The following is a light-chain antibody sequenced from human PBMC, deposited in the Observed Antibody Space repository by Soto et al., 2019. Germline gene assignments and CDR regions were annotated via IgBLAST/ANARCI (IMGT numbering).Light chain of an antibody. CDR1: QGISSY. V-gene: IGKV1-8*01. CDR3: KQYYSYPWT. Sequence: AIRMTQSPSSLSASTGDRVTITCRASQGISSYLAWYQQKPGKAPKLLIYAASTLQSGVPSRFSGSGSGTDFTLTIRCLQSEDFATYYCKQYYSYPWTFGQGTKVDNK. J-gene: IGKJ1*01. CDR2: AAS.